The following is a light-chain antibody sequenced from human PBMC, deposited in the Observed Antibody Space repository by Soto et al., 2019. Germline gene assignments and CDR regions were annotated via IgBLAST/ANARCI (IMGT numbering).Light chain of an antibody. J-gene: IGLJ2*01. Sequence: QSALTQPASVSGSPGQSTTISCTGTSSDVGGYNYVSWYQQHPGKAPKLMIYEVTNRPSGVSDRFSGSKSGNTASLTISGLHAEDEADYYCNSYTTSSPYVVFGGGTKVTVL. CDR3: NSYTTSSPYVV. CDR2: EVT. CDR1: SSDVGGYNY. V-gene: IGLV2-14*01.